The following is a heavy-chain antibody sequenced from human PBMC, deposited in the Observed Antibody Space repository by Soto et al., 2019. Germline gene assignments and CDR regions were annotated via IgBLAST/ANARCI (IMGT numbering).Heavy chain of an antibody. CDR3: ARDWEIDY. CDR1: GFTVSSSNY. V-gene: IGHV3-53*01. J-gene: IGHJ4*02. D-gene: IGHD1-26*01. Sequence: GGSLRLSCVVSGFTVSSSNYMSWVRQAPGKGLEWVSVIYTGGTTYYAASVKGRFTISRDNSKNTLYLQMNSLRAEDTAVYYCARDWEIDYWGQGTLVTVSS. CDR2: IYTGGTT.